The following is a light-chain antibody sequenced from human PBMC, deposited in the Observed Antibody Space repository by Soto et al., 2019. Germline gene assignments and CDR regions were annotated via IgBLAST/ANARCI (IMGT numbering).Light chain of an antibody. Sequence: QSPLTQPPSASGSAGRSVTVSCTGTRSDVGVYNYVSWYRQHPGKAPKLLIYEVSKRPSGVPDRFSGSKSGNTASLTVSGLQAEDEADYYCSSYAGSNNFVFGTGTKVTVL. V-gene: IGLV2-8*01. J-gene: IGLJ1*01. CDR2: EVS. CDR1: RSDVGVYNY. CDR3: SSYAGSNNFV.